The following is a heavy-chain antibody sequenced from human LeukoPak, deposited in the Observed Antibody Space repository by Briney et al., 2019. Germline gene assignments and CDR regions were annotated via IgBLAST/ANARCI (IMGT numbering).Heavy chain of an antibody. Sequence: PGGSLRLSCAASGFTFSSYSMNWVRQAPGKGLEWVSSISSSSSYIYYADSVKGRFTISRDNAKNSLYLQMNSLRAEDTAVYYCATDSSSWESKLNWFDPWGQGTLVTVSS. CDR1: GFTFSSYS. J-gene: IGHJ5*02. CDR2: ISSSSSYI. D-gene: IGHD6-13*01. V-gene: IGHV3-21*01. CDR3: ATDSSSWESKLNWFDP.